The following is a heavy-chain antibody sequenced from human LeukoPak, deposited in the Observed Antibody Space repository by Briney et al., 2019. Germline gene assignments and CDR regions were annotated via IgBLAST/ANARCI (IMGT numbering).Heavy chain of an antibody. Sequence: PGGSLRLSCAATGFTFSSFSMHWVHQAPGKGLEWVAVLSYDGNNKYYADSVKGRFTISRDNSKNTLYLQMNSLRTEDTAVYYCAKGRVGANGYYYYGMDVWGQGTTVTVSS. J-gene: IGHJ6*02. D-gene: IGHD1-26*01. CDR2: LSYDGNNK. CDR3: AKGRVGANGYYYYGMDV. V-gene: IGHV3-30*18. CDR1: GFTFSSFS.